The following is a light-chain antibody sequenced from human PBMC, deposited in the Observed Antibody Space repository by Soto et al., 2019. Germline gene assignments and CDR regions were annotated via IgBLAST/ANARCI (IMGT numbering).Light chain of an antibody. V-gene: IGKV3-11*01. J-gene: IGKJ4*01. CDR3: QQRGNWPA. Sequence: EIVLAQSPATLSLSPGERATLSCRASQSVRSPLAWYQEKPGQAPRLLIYDTSIRATGIPDRFSGGGSGTDFTLTITSLEVEDFAVYYCQQRGNWPAFGGGTKVEIK. CDR1: QSVRSP. CDR2: DTS.